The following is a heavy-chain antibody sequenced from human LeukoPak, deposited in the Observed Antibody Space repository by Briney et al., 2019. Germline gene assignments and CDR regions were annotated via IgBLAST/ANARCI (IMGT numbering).Heavy chain of an antibody. CDR1: GFAFNNYP. CDR2: ISSNGGST. D-gene: IGHD3-22*01. Sequence: PGGSLRLSCSASGFAFNNYPMHWVRQTPGRGREYVSRISSNGGSTYYADSVKGRFTISRDNSKNTLYLHMSSLKSEDADVYYCVNARGSAYYAFDYWGQGTLVTVSS. J-gene: IGHJ4*02. V-gene: IGHV3-64D*09. CDR3: VNARGSAYYAFDY.